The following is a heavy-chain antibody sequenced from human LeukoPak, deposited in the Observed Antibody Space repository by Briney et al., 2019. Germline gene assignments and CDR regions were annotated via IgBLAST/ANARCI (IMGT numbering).Heavy chain of an antibody. CDR2: ISSDGSST. CDR1: GFTFSSYW. J-gene: IGHJ4*02. D-gene: IGHD5-18*01. CDR3: ARDIEDTAMVVYYYFDY. V-gene: IGHV3-74*01. Sequence: PAGSLRLSCSASGFTFSSYWMQWLRQAPGNGLVWVSRISSDGSSTSYADSVKARFTISRDNAKNPLYLQMTSLRAEDTAVYYCARDIEDTAMVVYYYFDYWGQGTLVTVSS.